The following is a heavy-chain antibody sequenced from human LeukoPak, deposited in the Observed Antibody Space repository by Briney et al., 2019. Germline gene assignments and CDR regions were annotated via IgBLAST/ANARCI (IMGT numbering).Heavy chain of an antibody. V-gene: IGHV5-51*01. J-gene: IGHJ4*02. CDR3: ARGGQNNWVFFDY. Sequence: LGESLKISCNASGYSLTTHWIGWVRPMPGKGLEWMGIIYPGDSDTRYSPSFQGHITISADKSITTAYLQWSSLKASDTAMYYCARGGQNNWVFFDYWGQGTLVTVSS. CDR1: GYSLTTHW. D-gene: IGHD1-20*01. CDR2: IYPGDSDT.